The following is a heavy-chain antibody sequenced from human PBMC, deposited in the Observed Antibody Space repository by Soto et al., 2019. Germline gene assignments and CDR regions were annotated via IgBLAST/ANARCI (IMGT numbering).Heavy chain of an antibody. J-gene: IGHJ4*02. V-gene: IGHV3-23*01. Sequence: GGSLRLSCAASGFTFSNFAMSWVRQAPGKGLEWVSAISGSGGSTYYADSVKGRFTISRDNSKNTLYLQMNSLRAEDTAVYYCAKGADYGDYLYYFDYWGQGTLVTVSS. CDR2: ISGSGGST. D-gene: IGHD4-17*01. CDR1: GFTFSNFA. CDR3: AKGADYGDYLYYFDY.